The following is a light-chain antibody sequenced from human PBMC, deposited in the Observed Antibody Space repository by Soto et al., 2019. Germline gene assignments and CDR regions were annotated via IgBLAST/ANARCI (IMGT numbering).Light chain of an antibody. Sequence: EIVLTQSPGTLSLSPGERATLSCRASQSVGSSYLAWYRQKPGQAPRLLISGASTRATGIPDRFSGSGSGTDFTLTISRLEPEDFAVYYCQQYGGSPLTFGGGTKVEI. CDR3: QQYGGSPLT. V-gene: IGKV3-20*01. CDR2: GAS. CDR1: QSVGSSY. J-gene: IGKJ4*01.